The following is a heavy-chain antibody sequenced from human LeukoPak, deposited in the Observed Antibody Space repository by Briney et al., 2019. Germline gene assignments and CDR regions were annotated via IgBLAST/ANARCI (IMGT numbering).Heavy chain of an antibody. D-gene: IGHD6-13*01. Sequence: GASVKVSCKASGYTFTSYGISWVRQAPGQGLEWMGWISAYNGNTNYAQKLQGRVTMTTDTSTSTAYMELRSLRSDDTAVYYCATTYSSSWDFGDYYYMDVWGKGTTVTISS. CDR2: ISAYNGNT. CDR1: GYTFTSYG. J-gene: IGHJ6*03. CDR3: ATTYSSSWDFGDYYYMDV. V-gene: IGHV1-18*01.